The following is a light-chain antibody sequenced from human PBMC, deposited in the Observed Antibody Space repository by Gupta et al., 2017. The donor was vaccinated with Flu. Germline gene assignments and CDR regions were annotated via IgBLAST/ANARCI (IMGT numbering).Light chain of an antibody. Sequence: QSVLTQPLSASGTPGQRVTISCSASSSNIGSNTVNWYQQLPGTAPKLLIYSNNQRPSGVPDRFSGSKSGTSASLAISGLQSEDEADYYCAAWDDSLNGVVFGGGTKLTVL. J-gene: IGLJ2*01. V-gene: IGLV1-44*01. CDR1: SSNIGSNT. CDR3: AAWDDSLNGVV. CDR2: SNN.